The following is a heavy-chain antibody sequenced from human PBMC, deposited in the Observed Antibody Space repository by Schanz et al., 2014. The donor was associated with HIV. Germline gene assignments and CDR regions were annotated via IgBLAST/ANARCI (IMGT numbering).Heavy chain of an antibody. CDR2: INTSTGNV. CDR3: ARDRSAAVTASDY. CDR1: DYLFSRYG. D-gene: IGHD6-13*01. Sequence: QVQLVQSGAEVKKPGASVKVSCKASDYLFSRYGISWVRQAPGQGLEWMGWINTSTGNVDYSQNFQARVTLTTDTCTRTVYMELRRMRSDDKAIYYCARDRSAAVTASDYWGQGTLVTVSS. V-gene: IGHV1-18*01. J-gene: IGHJ4*02.